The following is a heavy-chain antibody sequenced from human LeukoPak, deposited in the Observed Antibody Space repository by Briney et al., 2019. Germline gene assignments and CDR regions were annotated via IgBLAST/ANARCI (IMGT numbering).Heavy chain of an antibody. Sequence: SETLSLTCTVSGGSISSSSYYWGWIRQLPGRGLEWIGSIYYSGSTYYNPSLKSRVTISVDTSKNQFSLKLSSVTAADTAVYYCATSGYDTSPEYWGQGTLVTVSS. CDR3: ATSGYDTSPEY. V-gene: IGHV4-39*01. CDR1: GGSISSSSYY. CDR2: IYYSGST. D-gene: IGHD5-12*01. J-gene: IGHJ4*02.